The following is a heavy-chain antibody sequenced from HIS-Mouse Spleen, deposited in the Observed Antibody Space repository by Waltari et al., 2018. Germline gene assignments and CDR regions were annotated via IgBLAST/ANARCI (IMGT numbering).Heavy chain of an antibody. J-gene: IGHJ5*02. CDR1: GGSIRSSSYY. CDR3: ARDRIDSSSSRSWFDP. Sequence: QLQLQESGPGLVKPSETLSLTCTVSGGSIRSSSYYWGWIRQPPGKGLEWIGSIYYSGRTYYNPSLKSRVTISVDTSKNQFSLKLSSVTAADTAVYYCARDRIDSSSSRSWFDPWGQGTLVTVSS. D-gene: IGHD6-6*01. V-gene: IGHV4-39*07. CDR2: IYYSGRT.